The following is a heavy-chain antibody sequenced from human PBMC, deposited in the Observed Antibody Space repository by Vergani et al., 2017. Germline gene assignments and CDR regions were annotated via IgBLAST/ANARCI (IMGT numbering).Heavy chain of an antibody. CDR2: IYPGDSHI. D-gene: IGHD3-22*01. Sequence: EVQLVQSGAEVKKPGESLKISCTGSGYSFTTYWIGWVRQMPGKGLEWMGIIYPGDSHIRYSPSFQGQVTISVDKSIHTAYLQWSSLNASDTAMYDCARTLWYYYDDRGYDSSTDCFFVLWGRGTLVGGAS. V-gene: IGHV5-51*01. CDR1: GYSFTTYW. CDR3: ARTLWYYYDDRGYDSSTDCFFVL. J-gene: IGHJ2*01.